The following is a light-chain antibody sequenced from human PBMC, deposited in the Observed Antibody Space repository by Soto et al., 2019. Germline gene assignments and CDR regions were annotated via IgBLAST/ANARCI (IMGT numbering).Light chain of an antibody. V-gene: IGKV3-15*01. J-gene: IGKJ5*01. CDR3: QQYNNWPLSIT. Sequence: EIVMTQSPATLSVSPGERATLSCRASQSVSSNLAWYQQKPGQAPRLLIYGASTRATGIPARFSGSGSGTEFTLTIGSLQSEDFAVYYCQQYNNWPLSITFGQGTRLEIK. CDR1: QSVSSN. CDR2: GAS.